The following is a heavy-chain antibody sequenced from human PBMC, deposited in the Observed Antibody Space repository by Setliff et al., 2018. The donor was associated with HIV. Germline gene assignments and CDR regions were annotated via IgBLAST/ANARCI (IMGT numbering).Heavy chain of an antibody. D-gene: IGHD3-3*01. J-gene: IGHJ5*02. CDR1: GGSISTTNW. CDR3: ARGPTYNFWSGYYTRASFDP. V-gene: IGHV4-4*02. Sequence: SETLSLTCAVSGGSISTTNWWSWVRQPPGKGLEWIGEIYHSGITNYNPSLKSRVTISVDKSKNQFSLKLSSVTAADTAVYYCARGPTYNFWSGYYTRASFDPWGQGTLVTVSS. CDR2: IYHSGIT.